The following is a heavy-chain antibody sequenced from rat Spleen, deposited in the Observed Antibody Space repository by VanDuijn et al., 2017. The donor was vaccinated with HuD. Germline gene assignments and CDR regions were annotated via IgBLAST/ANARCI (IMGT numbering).Heavy chain of an antibody. Sequence: EVQLVESGGGLVQPGRSLKLSCAASGFTFSNFGMHWIRQAPTKGLEWVASISVSGGSTYYRDSVKGRFTLSRDNAKSTLYLQMDSLRSEDTATYYCAKGGYNNYWYFDFWGPGTMVAVSS. CDR3: AKGGYNNYWYFDF. V-gene: IGHV5-19*01. CDR2: ISVSGGST. CDR1: GFTFSNFG. J-gene: IGHJ1*01. D-gene: IGHD1-4*01.